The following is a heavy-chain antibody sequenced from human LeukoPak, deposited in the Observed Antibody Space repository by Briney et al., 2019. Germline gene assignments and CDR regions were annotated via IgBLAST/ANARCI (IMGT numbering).Heavy chain of an antibody. CDR3: AIFSATAAIGMDV. CDR1: GGTFSSYA. V-gene: IGHV1-69*05. Sequence: AASVKVSCKASGGTFSSYAISWVRQAPGQGLEWMGGIIPFFGTANYAQKFQGRVTITTDESTSTAYMELSSLRSEDTAVYYCAIFSATAAIGMDVWGKGTTVTVSS. D-gene: IGHD2-2*02. CDR2: IIPFFGTA. J-gene: IGHJ6*03.